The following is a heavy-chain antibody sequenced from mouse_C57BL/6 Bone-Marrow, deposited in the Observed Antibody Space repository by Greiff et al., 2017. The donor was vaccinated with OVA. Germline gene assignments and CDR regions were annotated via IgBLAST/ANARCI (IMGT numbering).Heavy chain of an antibody. CDR2: IDPSDSYT. J-gene: IGHJ2*01. CDR3: AQTGNFDY. V-gene: IGHV1-50*01. CDR1: GYTFTSYW. Sequence: QVQLQQPGAELVKPGASVKLSCKASGYTFTSYWMQWVKQRPGQGLEWIGEIDPSDSYTNYNQKFKGKATLTVDTSSSTAYMQLSSLTSEDSAVYYCAQTGNFDYWGKGTTLTVSS. D-gene: IGHD4-1*01.